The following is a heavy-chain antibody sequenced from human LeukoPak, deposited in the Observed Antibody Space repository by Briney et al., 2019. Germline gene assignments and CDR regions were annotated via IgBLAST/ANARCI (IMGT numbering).Heavy chain of an antibody. Sequence: GRSLRLSCAASGFTFSSYGMHWVRQAPGKGLEWVAVIWYDGSNKYYADSVKGRFTISRDNSKNTLYLQMSSLRAEDTAVYYCAKDLEMATIEGFDYWGQGTLVTVSS. V-gene: IGHV3-33*06. CDR2: IWYDGSNK. J-gene: IGHJ4*02. CDR1: GFTFSSYG. CDR3: AKDLEMATIEGFDY. D-gene: IGHD5-24*01.